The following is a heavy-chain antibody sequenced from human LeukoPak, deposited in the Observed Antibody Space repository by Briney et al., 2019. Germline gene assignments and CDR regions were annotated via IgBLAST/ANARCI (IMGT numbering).Heavy chain of an antibody. J-gene: IGHJ4*02. CDR3: ARDGAKFGGVIVSDY. V-gene: IGHV1-18*01. CDR2: ISAYNGNT. Sequence: ASVKVSCKASGYTFTSYGISWVRQAPGQGLEWMGWISAYNGNTNYAQKLQGRVTMTTDTSTSTAYMELRSLRSDDTAVYYCARDGAKFGGVIVSDYWGQGTLVTVSS. D-gene: IGHD3-16*02. CDR1: GYTFTSYG.